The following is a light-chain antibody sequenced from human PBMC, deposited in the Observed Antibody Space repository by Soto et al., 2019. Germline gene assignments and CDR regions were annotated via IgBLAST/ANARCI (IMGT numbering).Light chain of an antibody. Sequence: IVLIQSPATLSVSPGERATLSCRASQNISNYLIWYQQKPGQAPRLLIYDVSNRATDIPARFSGSGSGTDFTLTISRLEPEDFAVYYCQHYGSSPPITFGQGTRLEIK. J-gene: IGKJ5*01. CDR3: QHYGSSPPIT. CDR2: DVS. V-gene: IGKV3-20*01. CDR1: QNISNY.